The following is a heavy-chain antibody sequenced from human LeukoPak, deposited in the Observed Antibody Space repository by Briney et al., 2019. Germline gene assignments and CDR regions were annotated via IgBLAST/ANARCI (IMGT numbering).Heavy chain of an antibody. V-gene: IGHV4-38-2*01. CDR2: IYYSGST. CDR3: ARSSRGLLDY. D-gene: IGHD3-10*01. Sequence: SETLSLTCAVSGYSISSGYYWGWIRQPPGKGLEWIGYIYYSGSTYYNPSLKSRVTISVDTSKNQFSLKLSSVTAADTAVYYCARSSRGLLDYWGQGTLVTVSS. J-gene: IGHJ4*02. CDR1: GYSISSGYY.